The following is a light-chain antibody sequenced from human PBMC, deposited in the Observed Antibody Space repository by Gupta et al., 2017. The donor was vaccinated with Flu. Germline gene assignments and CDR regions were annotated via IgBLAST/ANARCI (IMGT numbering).Light chain of an antibody. CDR1: SSNIGPNL. V-gene: IGLV1-51*01. CDR3: GTWDNSLGYSRM. CDR2: DND. J-gene: IGLJ3*02. Sequence: QSVLTQPPSVSAAPGQKVTLSCSGSSSNIGPNLVSWYQQVPGTAPKLLIYDNDKRSSGIPDRFSGSKSGTSATLGITGLQTGDEADYYCGTWDNSLGYSRMFGGGTNVIVL.